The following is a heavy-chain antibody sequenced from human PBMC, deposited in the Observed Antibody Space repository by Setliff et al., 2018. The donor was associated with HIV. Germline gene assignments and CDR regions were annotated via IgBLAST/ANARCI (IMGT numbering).Heavy chain of an antibody. CDR1: GGSFSGYY. V-gene: IGHV4-34*01. J-gene: IGHJ4*02. CDR2: INHSGST. Sequence: PSETLSLTCAVYGGSFSGYYWFWIRQPPGKGLEWIGEINHSGSTNYNPSLKSRVTISVDTSKNQFSLKLSSVTAADTAVYYCARRWGEAFDYWGQGTLVTVSS. D-gene: IGHD1-26*01. CDR3: ARRWGEAFDY.